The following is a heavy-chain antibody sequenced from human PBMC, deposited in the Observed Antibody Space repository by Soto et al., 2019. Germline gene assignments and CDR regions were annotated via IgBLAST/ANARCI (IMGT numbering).Heavy chain of an antibody. Sequence: GASVKVSCKASGGTFSSYAISWVRQAPGQGLEWMGGIIPIFGTANYAQKFQGRVTITADESTSTAYMGLSSLRSEDTAVYYCARDVYYDSSEMYYGMDVWGQGTTVTVSS. D-gene: IGHD3-22*01. CDR3: ARDVYYDSSEMYYGMDV. J-gene: IGHJ6*02. CDR1: GGTFSSYA. CDR2: IIPIFGTA. V-gene: IGHV1-69*13.